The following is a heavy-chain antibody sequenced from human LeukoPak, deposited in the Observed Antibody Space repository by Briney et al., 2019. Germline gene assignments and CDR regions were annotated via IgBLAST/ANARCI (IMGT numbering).Heavy chain of an antibody. CDR2: IYHSGST. CDR1: GGSISSGDYY. J-gene: IGHJ4*02. V-gene: IGHV4-31*03. Sequence: KSSQTLSLTCTVSGGSISSGDYYWTWIRQHPGKGLEWIGYIYHSGSTYYNPSLKSRATISLDTSKNQFSLKLSSVAPADTAVHFWARETGGGDSYGVWGQGTLVTVSS. D-gene: IGHD5-18*01. CDR3: ARETGGGDSYGV.